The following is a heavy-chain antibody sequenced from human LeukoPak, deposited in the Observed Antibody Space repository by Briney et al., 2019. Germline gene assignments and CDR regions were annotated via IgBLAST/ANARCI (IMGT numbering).Heavy chain of an antibody. CDR2: ISGSRGIT. Sequence: GGSLRLSCAASGFTFSSYAMSWVRQAPGKGLECVSSISGSRGITYYADSVKGRFTISRDNSKNTLYLQMNSLRAEDTAVYYCAKGPRYNILTGYYKSHFFDYWGQGALVTVSS. V-gene: IGHV3-23*01. CDR3: AKGPRYNILTGYYKSHFFDY. D-gene: IGHD3-9*01. J-gene: IGHJ4*02. CDR1: GFTFSSYA.